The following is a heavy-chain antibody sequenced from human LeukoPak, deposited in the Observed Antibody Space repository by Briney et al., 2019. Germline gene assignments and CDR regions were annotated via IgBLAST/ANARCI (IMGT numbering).Heavy chain of an antibody. CDR3: ARNGLAGRVLGAFDI. D-gene: IGHD3-3*02. Sequence: SETLSLTCTVSDGSIYSGDYYWSWIRQPPGNGLEWIGYIYYSGSTYSNPSLKSRAVMSLGTSKSQFSLKLNSVTAADTAVYFCARNGLAGRVLGAFDIWGQGTMVTVSS. V-gene: IGHV4-30-4*08. CDR2: IYYSGST. CDR1: DGSIYSGDYY. J-gene: IGHJ3*02.